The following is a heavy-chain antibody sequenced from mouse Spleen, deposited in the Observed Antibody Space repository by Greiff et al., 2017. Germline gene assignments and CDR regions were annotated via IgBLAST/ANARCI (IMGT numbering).Heavy chain of an antibody. CDR3: AREGGIYDGYSDY. CDR1: GFTFSSYA. D-gene: IGHD2-3*01. Sequence: EVKLVESGGGLVKPGGSLKLSCAASGFTFSSYAMSWVRQTPEKRLEWVATISDGGSYTYYPDNVKGRFTISRDNAKNNLYLQMSHLKSEDTAMYYCAREGGIYDGYSDYWGQGTTLTVSS. V-gene: IGHV5-4*01. J-gene: IGHJ2*01. CDR2: ISDGGSYT.